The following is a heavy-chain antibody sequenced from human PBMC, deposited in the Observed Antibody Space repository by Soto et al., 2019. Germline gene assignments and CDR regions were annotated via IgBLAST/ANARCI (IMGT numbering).Heavy chain of an antibody. Sequence: GGSLRLSCAASGLTLTNVWMNWVRQAPGKGLEWVGLIRSEANGGTTDYAAPVKGRFTISRDDSKNTLYLQMNSLESEDTAVYYCAWGAPQFYASWGLGTLVTVSS. D-gene: IGHD3-16*01. CDR1: GLTLTNVW. CDR2: IRSEANGGTT. V-gene: IGHV3-15*07. J-gene: IGHJ5*02. CDR3: AWGAPQFYAS.